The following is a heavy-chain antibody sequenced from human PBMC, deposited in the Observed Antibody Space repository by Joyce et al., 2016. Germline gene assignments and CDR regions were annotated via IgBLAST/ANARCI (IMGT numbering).Heavy chain of an antibody. CDR2: INSDATNI. V-gene: IGHV3-48*02. Sequence: EVQLVESGGGLVQPGGSLRLSCLVSGFTFNAFGMTWVRQAPGKGVEWVSEINSDATNILDADSVMGRFSSSRDNAKNSLFLQMHSLRDDDTALYYCTRDEDGDRDFDYWGQGTLVTVSS. CDR3: TRDEDGDRDFDY. J-gene: IGHJ4*01. CDR1: GFTFNAFG. D-gene: IGHD4-17*01.